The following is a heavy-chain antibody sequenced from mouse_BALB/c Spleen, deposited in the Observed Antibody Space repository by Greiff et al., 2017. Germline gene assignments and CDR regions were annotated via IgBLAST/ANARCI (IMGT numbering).Heavy chain of an antibody. Sequence: EVQLVESGPGLVKPSQSLSLTCSVTGYSITSGYYWNWIRQFPGNKLEWMGYISYDGSNNYNPSLKNRISITRDTSKNQFFLKLNSVTTEDTATYYCARGHYLFAYWGQGTLVTVSA. CDR2: ISYDGSN. D-gene: IGHD5-5*01. J-gene: IGHJ3*01. CDR3: ARGHYLFAY. CDR1: GYSITSGYY. V-gene: IGHV3-6*02.